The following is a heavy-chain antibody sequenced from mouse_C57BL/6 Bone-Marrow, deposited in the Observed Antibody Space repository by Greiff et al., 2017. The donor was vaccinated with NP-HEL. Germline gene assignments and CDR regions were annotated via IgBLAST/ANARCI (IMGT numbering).Heavy chain of an antibody. D-gene: IGHD1-1*01. J-gene: IGHJ3*01. CDR1: GFTFISYA. CDR3: ARDHYYGSSRIAY. V-gene: IGHV5-4*01. CDR2: ISDGGSYT. Sequence: VQLKESGGGLVKPGGSLKLSCAASGFTFISYAMSWVRQTPEKRLEWVATISDGGSYTYYPDNVKGRFTISIDNAKNNLYLQMSHLKSEDTAMYYCARDHYYGSSRIAYWGQGTLVTVSA.